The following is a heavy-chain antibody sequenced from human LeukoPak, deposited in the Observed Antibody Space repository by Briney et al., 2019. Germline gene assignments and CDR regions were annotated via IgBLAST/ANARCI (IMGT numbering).Heavy chain of an antibody. CDR2: ISSSGSTI. CDR1: GFTFGRHG. CDR3: AELGITMIGGV. J-gene: IGHJ6*04. D-gene: IGHD3-10*02. Sequence: GGTLRLSCVASGFTFGRHGMNWVRQAPGKGLEWVSYISSSGSTIYYADSVKGRFTISRDNAKNSLYLQMNSLRAEDTAVYYCAELGITMIGGVWGKGTTVTISS. V-gene: IGHV3-48*04.